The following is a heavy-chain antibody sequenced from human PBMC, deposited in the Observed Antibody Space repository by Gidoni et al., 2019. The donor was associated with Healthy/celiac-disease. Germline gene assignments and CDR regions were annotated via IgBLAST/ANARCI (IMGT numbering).Heavy chain of an antibody. Sequence: QVQLVQSGAEVKQPGASVTVSCKASGYTFTGYHMHWVRQAPGQGLEWMGRINPNSGGTNYAQKFQGRVTMTRDTSISTAYMELSRLRSDDTAVYYCASEEYYYDSSAPGGYYYYYYGMDVWGQGTTVTVSS. D-gene: IGHD3-22*01. J-gene: IGHJ6*02. CDR3: ASEEYYYDSSAPGGYYYYYYGMDV. CDR1: GYTFTGYH. CDR2: INPNSGGT. V-gene: IGHV1-2*06.